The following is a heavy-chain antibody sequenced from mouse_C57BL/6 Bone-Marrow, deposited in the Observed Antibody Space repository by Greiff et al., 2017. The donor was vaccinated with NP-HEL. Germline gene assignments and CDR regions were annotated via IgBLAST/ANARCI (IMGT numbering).Heavy chain of an antibody. CDR3: ARGGDGLLAY. Sequence: QVQLQQPGAELVRPGSSVKLSCKASGYTFTSCWMHWVKQRPIQGLEWIGNIDPSDSETHYNQKFKDKATLTVDKSSSTAYMQLSSLTSEDSAVYYCARGGDGLLAYWGQGTLVTVSA. D-gene: IGHD2-3*01. J-gene: IGHJ3*01. V-gene: IGHV1-52*01. CDR1: GYTFTSCW. CDR2: IDPSDSET.